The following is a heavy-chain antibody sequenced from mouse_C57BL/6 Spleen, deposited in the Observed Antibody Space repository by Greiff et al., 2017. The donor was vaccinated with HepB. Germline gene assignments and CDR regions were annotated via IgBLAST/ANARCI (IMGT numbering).Heavy chain of an antibody. V-gene: IGHV3-6*01. CDR1: GYSITSGYY. Sequence: EVKLMESGPGLVKPSQSLSLTCSVTGYSITSGYYWNWIRQFPGNKLEWMGYISYDGSNNYNPSLKNRISITRDTSKNQFFLKLNSVTTEDTATYYCARVYYDYDGWYFDVWGTGTTVTVSS. CDR2: ISYDGSN. D-gene: IGHD2-4*01. CDR3: ARVYYDYDGWYFDV. J-gene: IGHJ1*03.